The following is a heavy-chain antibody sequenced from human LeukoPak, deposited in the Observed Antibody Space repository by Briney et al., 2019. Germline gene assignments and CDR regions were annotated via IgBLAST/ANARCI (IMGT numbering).Heavy chain of an antibody. J-gene: IGHJ5*02. Sequence: PSETLSLTCAVYGGSFSGYYWSWIRQPAGKGLEWIGRIYTSGSTNYNPSLKSRVTISVDTSKNQFSLKLSSVTAAGTAVYYCARVPHYYENSGYSWGQGTLVTVSS. V-gene: IGHV4-59*10. D-gene: IGHD3-22*01. CDR2: IYTSGST. CDR1: GGSFSGYY. CDR3: ARVPHYYENSGYS.